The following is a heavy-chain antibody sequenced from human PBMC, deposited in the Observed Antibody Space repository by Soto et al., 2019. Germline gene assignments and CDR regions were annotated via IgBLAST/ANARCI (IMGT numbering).Heavy chain of an antibody. Sequence: ASVKGSCKASGYTFTSYGISCVRQAPGQGLEWMGWISAYNGNTNYAQKLQGRVTMTTDTSTSTAYMELRSLRSDDTAVYYCARGQAPPIPKYCSSTSCYPGNWFDPWGQGTQVTVST. D-gene: IGHD2-2*01. V-gene: IGHV1-18*01. J-gene: IGHJ5*02. CDR1: GYTFTSYG. CDR2: ISAYNGNT. CDR3: ARGQAPPIPKYCSSTSCYPGNWFDP.